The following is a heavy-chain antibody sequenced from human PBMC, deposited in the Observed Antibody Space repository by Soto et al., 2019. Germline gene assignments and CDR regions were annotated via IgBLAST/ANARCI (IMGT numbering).Heavy chain of an antibody. CDR2: IHHSGIT. Sequence: QVQLQESGPGLVRPSGTVSLTCAVSGGSISNGDWWSWVRQPPGKGLEWIGEIHHSGITNYNPSLKSRGTMSVVPSKNLFSLTLHSVTAADTAFYYCARDQGSHPGDWGQGTLVSVSS. CDR3: ARDQGSHPGD. CDR1: GGSISNGDW. D-gene: IGHD6-13*01. J-gene: IGHJ4*02. V-gene: IGHV4-4*02.